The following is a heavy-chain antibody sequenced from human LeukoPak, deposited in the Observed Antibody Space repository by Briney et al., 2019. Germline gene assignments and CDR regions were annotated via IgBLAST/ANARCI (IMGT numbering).Heavy chain of an antibody. Sequence: SETLSLTCTVSGGSISSYYWSWIRQSPGKGLECIGYIHYTGSTNYNPSLKSRVTISVDTSKNQFSLKVSSVTAADTAVYYCARGKEGTSVALYDYWGQGTLVTVSS. V-gene: IGHV4-59*08. CDR1: GGSISSYY. CDR2: IHYTGST. J-gene: IGHJ4*02. CDR3: ARGKEGTSVALYDY. D-gene: IGHD2-21*01.